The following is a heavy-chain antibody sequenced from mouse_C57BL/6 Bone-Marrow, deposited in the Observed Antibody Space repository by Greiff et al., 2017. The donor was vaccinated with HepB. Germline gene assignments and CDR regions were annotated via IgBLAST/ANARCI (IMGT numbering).Heavy chain of an antibody. CDR1: EYEFPSHD. CDR3: ARQGLLLRSSWFAY. Sequence: EVKLEESGGGLVQPGESLKLSCESNEYEFPSHDMSWVRKTPEKRLELVAAINSDGGSTYYPDTMERRFIISRDNTKKTLYLQMSSLRSEDTALYYCARQGLLLRSSWFAYWGQGTLVTVSA. CDR2: INSDGGST. J-gene: IGHJ3*01. V-gene: IGHV5-2*03. D-gene: IGHD1-1*01.